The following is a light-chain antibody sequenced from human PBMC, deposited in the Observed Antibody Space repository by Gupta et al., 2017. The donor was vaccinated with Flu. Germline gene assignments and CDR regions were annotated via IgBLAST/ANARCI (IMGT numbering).Light chain of an antibody. CDR2: AAS. Sequence: DIQMTQSPSSLSASVGDRVTITCRASQDISNYLACFQQKPGKAPKSLSYAASSSQNGVPSKFRGSGPGTDFTLTISSLQPEDFATYYCQQSHSFPWTFGKGTKVEIK. V-gene: IGKV1-16*02. CDR1: QDISNY. J-gene: IGKJ1*01. CDR3: QQSHSFPWT.